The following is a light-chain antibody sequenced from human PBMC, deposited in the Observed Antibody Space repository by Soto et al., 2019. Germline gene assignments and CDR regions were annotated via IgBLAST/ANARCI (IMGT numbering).Light chain of an antibody. Sequence: DIVMTQSPDSLTVSLGERATINCKSSQSVLYSSNNKNYLAWYQQKLGQPPKLLIYWASTRESGVPDRFSGSGSGTDFTLTISSLQAADVAVYYWQQYYSIPPTCGPGTKVDIK. J-gene: IGKJ3*01. V-gene: IGKV4-1*01. CDR3: QQYYSIPPT. CDR2: WAS. CDR1: QSVLYSSNNKNY.